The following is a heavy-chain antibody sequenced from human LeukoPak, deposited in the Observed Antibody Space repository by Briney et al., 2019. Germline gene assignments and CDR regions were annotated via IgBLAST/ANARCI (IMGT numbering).Heavy chain of an antibody. V-gene: IGHV3-48*03. CDR1: GFSFSSSQ. CDR2: ISSGGNTE. CDR3: AFEGAGGNWFDP. J-gene: IGHJ5*02. D-gene: IGHD6-13*01. Sequence: GGSLRLSCAASGFSFSSSQMNWVRQAPGKGPEWVSHISSGGNTEYYADSVRGRFTMSRDNAKNLVYLQMNSLRDEDTAVYYCAFEGAGGNWFDPWGQGTLVTVSS.